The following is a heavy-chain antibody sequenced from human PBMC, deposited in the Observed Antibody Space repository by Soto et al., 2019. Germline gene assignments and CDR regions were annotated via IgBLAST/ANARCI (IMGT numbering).Heavy chain of an antibody. V-gene: IGHV1-18*01. D-gene: IGHD5-12*01. Sequence: ASVKVSCKASGYTFTSYGISWVRQAPGQGLEWMGWISAYNGNTNYAQKLQGRVTMTTDTSTSTAYMELRSLRSDDTAVYHCARDLRRGYSGYGALYYFDYWGQGTLVTVS. CDR1: GYTFTSYG. CDR2: ISAYNGNT. J-gene: IGHJ4*02. CDR3: ARDLRRGYSGYGALYYFDY.